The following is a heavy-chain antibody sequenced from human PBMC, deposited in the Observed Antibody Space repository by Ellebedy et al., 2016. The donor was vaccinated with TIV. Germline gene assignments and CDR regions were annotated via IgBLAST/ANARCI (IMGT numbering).Heavy chain of an antibody. CDR2: IFPLDSDT. J-gene: IGHJ4*02. CDR1: GYNFATYW. CDR3: ARSLAGYGYIDS. D-gene: IGHD5-12*01. Sequence: GESLKISCKASGYNFATYWIGWLRQTPGEGLEWMGIIFPLDSDTRYSPSFQGQVTISADRTLNTAYLQWSSLRASDTAMYYCARSLAGYGYIDSWGQGTLVNVSS. V-gene: IGHV5-51*01.